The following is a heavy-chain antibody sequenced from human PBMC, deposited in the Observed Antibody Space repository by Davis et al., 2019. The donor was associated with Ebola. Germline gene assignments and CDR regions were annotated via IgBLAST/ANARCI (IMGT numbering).Heavy chain of an antibody. CDR3: ARDLRDTIFGVVFYYYGMDV. CDR1: GFTVSANY. J-gene: IGHJ6*02. D-gene: IGHD3-3*01. CDR2: IKQDGSEK. V-gene: IGHV3-7*01. Sequence: GESLKISCAASGFTVSANYMSWVRQAPGKGLEWVANIKQDGSEKYYVDSVKGRFTISRDNAKNSLYLQMNSLRAEDTAVYYCARDLRDTIFGVVFYYYGMDVWGQGTTVTVSS.